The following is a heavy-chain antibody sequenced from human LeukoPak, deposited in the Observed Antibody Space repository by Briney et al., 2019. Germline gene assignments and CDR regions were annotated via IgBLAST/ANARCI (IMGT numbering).Heavy chain of an antibody. Sequence: GGSLRLSCAASGFTFASYAMSWVRQAPGKGLEWVSAIRGGGGTTYYADSVKGRFTISRDNSKNTLYLQMNSLRAEDTAVYYCAKGLGCSGGSCPRVYYGLDVWGQGTTVTVSS. CDR1: GFTFASYA. CDR3: AKGLGCSGGSCPRVYYGLDV. CDR2: IRGGGGTT. V-gene: IGHV3-23*01. J-gene: IGHJ6*02. D-gene: IGHD2-15*01.